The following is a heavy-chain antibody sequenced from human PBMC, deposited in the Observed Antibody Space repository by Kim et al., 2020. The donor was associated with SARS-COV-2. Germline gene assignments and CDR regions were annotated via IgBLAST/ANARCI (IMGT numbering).Heavy chain of an antibody. Sequence: GGSLRLSCAASGFTFDDYAMHWVRQAPGKGLEWVSGISWNSGSIGYADSVKGRFTISRDNAKNSLYLQVNSLRAEDTALYYCARYSSGWYDGYYFDYWG. CDR3: ARYSSGWYDGYYFDY. J-gene: IGHJ4*01. D-gene: IGHD6-19*01. V-gene: IGHV3-9*01. CDR2: ISWNSGSI. CDR1: GFTFDDYA.